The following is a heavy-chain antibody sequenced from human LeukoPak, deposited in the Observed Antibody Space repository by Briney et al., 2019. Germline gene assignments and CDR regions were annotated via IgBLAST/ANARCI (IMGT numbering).Heavy chain of an antibody. CDR3: ARVVPSSYLPPYYYDSSGYYPFDY. CDR2: INPNSGGT. V-gene: IGHV1-2*02. D-gene: IGHD3-22*01. J-gene: IGHJ4*02. Sequence: ASVTVSFKASGYTFTGYYMHWVRQAPGQGLEWMGWINPNSGGTNYPQKFQGRVTMTRDTSISTAYMELSRLRSDDTAVYYCARVVPSSYLPPYYYDSSGYYPFDYWGQGTLVTVSS. CDR1: GYTFTGYY.